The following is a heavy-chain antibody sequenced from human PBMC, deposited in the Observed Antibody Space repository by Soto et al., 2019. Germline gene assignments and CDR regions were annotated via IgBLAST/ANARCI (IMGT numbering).Heavy chain of an antibody. V-gene: IGHV5-51*01. J-gene: IGHJ4*02. CDR1: GYTFTSYW. D-gene: IGHD6-25*01. CDR3: ARGGNQLEY. CDR2: VYPGDSDR. Sequence: LKISCKGSGYTFTSYWIAWVRQLPGKGLEWLGSVYPGDSDRRDNPTFQGHVTMSVDKSSNAVYLQWSSLNASDTAMYYCARGGNQLEYWGQGVLVTVSS.